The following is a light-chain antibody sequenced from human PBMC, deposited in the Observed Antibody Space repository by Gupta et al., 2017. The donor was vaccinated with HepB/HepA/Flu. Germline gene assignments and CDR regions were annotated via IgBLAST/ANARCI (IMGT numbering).Light chain of an antibody. V-gene: IGLV1-40*01. Sequence: QSVLTQPPSVSGAPGQRITISCTRSSSNIGAGYDVHWYQQLPGTAPKLLIYTNTNRPSGVPDRCSGSRSGTSASLAITGLQAEDEADYYCQSYDTTLKVIFGGGTKVTVL. CDR1: SSNIGAGYD. CDR2: TNT. CDR3: QSYDTTLKVI. J-gene: IGLJ2*01.